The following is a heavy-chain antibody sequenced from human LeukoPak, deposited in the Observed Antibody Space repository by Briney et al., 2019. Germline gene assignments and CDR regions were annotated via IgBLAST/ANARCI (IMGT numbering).Heavy chain of an antibody. CDR1: GFTFSTYW. V-gene: IGHV3-7*04. CDR2: IKPDGSGK. D-gene: IGHD1-26*01. J-gene: IGHJ4*02. Sequence: PGGSLRLSCAASGFTFSTYWMSWGRQAPGKGLEWAATIKPDGSGKYYVDSVKGRFTISRDNTKNSLDLQMNSLRVEDTAVYYCARDSGSYWGQGTLVTVSS. CDR3: ARDSGSY.